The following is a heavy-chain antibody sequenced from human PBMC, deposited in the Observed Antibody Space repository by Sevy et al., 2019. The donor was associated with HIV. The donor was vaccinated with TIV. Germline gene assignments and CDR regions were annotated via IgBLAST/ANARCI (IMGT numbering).Heavy chain of an antibody. D-gene: IGHD3-22*01. Sequence: GGSLRLSCAASRLSVSDNYMNWVRQAPGKGLELVSVISSDGRTYYPYSVKGRFSISRDNSKNTLYRHMKSLRPEDTAVYYCARDRYYDASGYNYYYYGMDVWGQGTTVTVSS. CDR3: ARDRYYDASGYNYYYYGMDV. V-gene: IGHV3-66*01. J-gene: IGHJ6*02. CDR1: RLSVSDNY. CDR2: ISSDGRT.